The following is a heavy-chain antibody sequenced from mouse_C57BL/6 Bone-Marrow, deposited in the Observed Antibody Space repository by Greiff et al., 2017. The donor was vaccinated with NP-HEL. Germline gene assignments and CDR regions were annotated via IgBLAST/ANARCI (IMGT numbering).Heavy chain of an antibody. D-gene: IGHD2-3*01. CDR3: ARDGYYFYYFDY. Sequence: QVQLQQPGAELVMPGASVKLSCKASGYTFTSYWMHWVKQRPGPGLEWIGEIDPSDSSTNYTQKFKGKSTLPVDKSSSTAYMQLSSLTSEDSAVYYCARDGYYFYYFDYWGQGPTLTFSS. CDR2: IDPSDSST. CDR1: GYTFTSYW. J-gene: IGHJ2*01. V-gene: IGHV1-69*01.